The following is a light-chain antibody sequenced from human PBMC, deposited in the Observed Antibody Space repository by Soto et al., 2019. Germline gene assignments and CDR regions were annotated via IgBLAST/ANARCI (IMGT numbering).Light chain of an antibody. Sequence: EIVLTQSPGTLSLSPGDRATLSCRASQSLSDNSLAWYQQKPGQAPGLLIYGAANRAVTVPSRFSGSGSGTDFTLTISELEPGDFAVYFCQQYGSSPWTFGQGTKLEVK. V-gene: IGKV3-20*01. CDR2: GAA. CDR1: QSLSDNS. J-gene: IGKJ1*01. CDR3: QQYGSSPWT.